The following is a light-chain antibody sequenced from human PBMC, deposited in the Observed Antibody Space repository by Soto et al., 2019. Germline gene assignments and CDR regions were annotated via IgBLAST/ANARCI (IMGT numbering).Light chain of an antibody. Sequence: DIQMTQSPSSLSASVGDRVTITCRASQGISSYLAWYQQKPGKVPKLLIYAASTLQPGVPSRFSGSGSGTDFTLTIGSLQPEDVATYYCQKYNSAPPLTFGGGTRVEI. J-gene: IGKJ4*01. CDR1: QGISSY. CDR2: AAS. CDR3: QKYNSAPPLT. V-gene: IGKV1-27*01.